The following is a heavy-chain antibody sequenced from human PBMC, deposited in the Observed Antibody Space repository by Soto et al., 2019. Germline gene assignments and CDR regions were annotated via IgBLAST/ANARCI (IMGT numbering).Heavy chain of an antibody. J-gene: IGHJ3*02. CDR1: GFSLSTSGVG. CDR3: AHSPLELGIPPIDAFDI. D-gene: IGHD7-27*01. CDR2: IYWDDDK. V-gene: IGHV2-5*02. Sequence: QITLKESGPTLVKPTQTLTLTCTFSGFSLSTSGVGVGWIRQPPGKALEWLALIYWDDDKSYIPSLKRRLTITKDNSKNQVVLTMTNMDPVDTATSYCAHSPLELGIPPIDAFDIWGQGTMVTVSP.